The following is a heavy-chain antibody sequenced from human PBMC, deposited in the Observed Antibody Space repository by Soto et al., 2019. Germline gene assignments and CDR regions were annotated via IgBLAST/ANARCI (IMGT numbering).Heavy chain of an antibody. CDR2: IAWNSGIT. CDR1: GFRFEDYA. CDR3: AYYKISTRCCNWFDP. Sequence: GGSLRLSCAASGFRFEDYAMHWVRQAPGKGLEWVSAIAWNSGITGYADSVKGRFTISRDNSKNSLYLQMNSLRAEDTAVYYCAYYKISTRCCNWFDPWGQGTLVTVYS. V-gene: IGHV3-9*01. J-gene: IGHJ5*02. D-gene: IGHD2-2*01.